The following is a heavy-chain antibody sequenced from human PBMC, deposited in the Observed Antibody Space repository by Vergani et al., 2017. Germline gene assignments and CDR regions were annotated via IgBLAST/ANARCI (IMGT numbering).Heavy chain of an antibody. D-gene: IGHD6-19*01. CDR3: ARGVRFISVAVAGHWFDP. CDR2: ISSSSSTI. Sequence: EVQLVESGGGLVQPGGSLRLSCAASGFTFSSYSMNWVRQAPGKGLEWVSYISSSSSTIYYADSVKGRFTISRDNAKNSLYLQMNSLRAEDTAVYYCARGVRFISVAVAGHWFDPWGQGTLVTVSS. V-gene: IGHV3-48*04. CDR1: GFTFSSYS. J-gene: IGHJ5*02.